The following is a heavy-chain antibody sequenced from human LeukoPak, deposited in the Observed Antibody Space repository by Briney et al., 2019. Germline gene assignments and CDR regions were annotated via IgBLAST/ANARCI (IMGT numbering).Heavy chain of an antibody. J-gene: IGHJ4*02. CDR2: IRYDGSNK. CDR3: AKDGYRNYYGSGSPLS. CDR1: GFTSRIYG. Sequence: GGSLRLSCAASGFTSRIYGMHLVRQAPDKGLGGVAFIRYDGSNKNYADSVKGRFTISRDNSKTTLYLQMNGLRAEDTAVYYCAKDGYRNYYGSGSPLSWGQGTLVTVSS. D-gene: IGHD3-10*01. V-gene: IGHV3-30*02.